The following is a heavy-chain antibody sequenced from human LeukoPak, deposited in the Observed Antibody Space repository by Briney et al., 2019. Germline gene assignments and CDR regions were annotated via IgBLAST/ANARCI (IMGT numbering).Heavy chain of an antibody. Sequence: ASVKVSFKASGCTFTSFGISWVRQAPGQGLEWMGWISAYNGNTNYAQKLQGRVTMTTDTSTSTAYMELRSLRSDDTAVYYCARDGSSGYYINPLFDYWGQGTLVTVSS. D-gene: IGHD3-22*01. V-gene: IGHV1-18*01. J-gene: IGHJ4*02. CDR2: ISAYNGNT. CDR1: GCTFTSFG. CDR3: ARDGSSGYYINPLFDY.